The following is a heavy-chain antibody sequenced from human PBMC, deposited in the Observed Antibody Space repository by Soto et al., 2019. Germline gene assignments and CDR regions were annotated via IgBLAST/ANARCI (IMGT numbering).Heavy chain of an antibody. CDR3: ARTFGYCSGGSCWGGYFDY. CDR2: IYYSGSN. V-gene: IGHV4-39*01. Sequence: QLQLQESGPGLVKPSETLSLTCTVSGGSISSSSYYWGWIRQPPGKGLEWSGSIYYSGSNYYNPSLKSRVTISVDTSRNQFSLKLSSVTAADTAVYYCARTFGYCSGGSCWGGYFDYWGQGTLVTVSS. CDR1: GGSISSSSYY. D-gene: IGHD2-15*01. J-gene: IGHJ4*02.